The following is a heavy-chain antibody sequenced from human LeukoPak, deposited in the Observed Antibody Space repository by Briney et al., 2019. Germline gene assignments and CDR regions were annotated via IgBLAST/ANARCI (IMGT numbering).Heavy chain of an antibody. Sequence: GGSLRLSCAASGFTFSSYEMNWVRQAPGKGLEWVSYISIRSSTIYYANSVKGRFTISRDNAKNSLYVQMNSLRAEDTAVYYCARDRFMITFGGVYWFDPWGQGTLVTVSS. CDR3: ARDRFMITFGGVYWFDP. D-gene: IGHD3-16*01. CDR2: ISIRSSTI. CDR1: GFTFSSYE. V-gene: IGHV3-48*01. J-gene: IGHJ5*02.